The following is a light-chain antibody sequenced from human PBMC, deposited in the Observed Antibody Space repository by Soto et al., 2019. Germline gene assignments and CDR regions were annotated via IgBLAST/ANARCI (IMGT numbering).Light chain of an antibody. CDR1: QDITIW. CDR3: QQANTFPWT. V-gene: IGKV1-12*01. J-gene: IGKJ1*01. CDR2: AAS. Sequence: DIQMTQSPSSVSASVGDRVTITCRASQDITIWLAWYQQKPGKAPKLLISAASDLQSGVPSRFSGSGSGTDFTLTISSLRPEDSATYYCQQANTFPWTFGQGTKVEI.